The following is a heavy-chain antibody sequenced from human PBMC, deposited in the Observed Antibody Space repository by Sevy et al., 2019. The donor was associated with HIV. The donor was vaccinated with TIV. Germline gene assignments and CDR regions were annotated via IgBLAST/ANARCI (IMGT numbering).Heavy chain of an antibody. D-gene: IGHD3-22*01. CDR2: ISAYNGNT. CDR3: GRDVTWRGYYDSSGYYRGYYYYGMDV. V-gene: IGHV1-18*01. J-gene: IGHJ6*04. CDR1: GYTFTSYG. Sequence: ASVKVSCKASGYTFTSYGISWVRQAPGQGLEWMGCISAYNGNTNYAQKLQGRVTMTTDTSTSTAYMELRSLRPVETAVYYCGRDVTWRGYYDSSGYYRGYYYYGMDVWGKGTRVTVPQ.